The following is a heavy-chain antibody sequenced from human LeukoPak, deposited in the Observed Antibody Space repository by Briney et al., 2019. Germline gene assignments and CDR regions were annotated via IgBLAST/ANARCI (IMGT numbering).Heavy chain of an antibody. CDR1: GFTFSSYG. CDR2: ISYDGSNK. Sequence: PGGSLRLSCAASGFTFSSYGIHWVRQAPGKGLVWVAVISYDGSNKYYADSVKGRFTISRDNSKNTLYLQMNSLRAEDTAVYYCATVRFDYWGQGTLVTVSS. V-gene: IGHV3-30*03. D-gene: IGHD3-3*01. J-gene: IGHJ4*02. CDR3: ATVRFDY.